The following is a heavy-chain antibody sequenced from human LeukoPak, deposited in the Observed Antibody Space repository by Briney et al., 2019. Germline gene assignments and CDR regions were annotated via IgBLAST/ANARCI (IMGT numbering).Heavy chain of an antibody. Sequence: PSETLSLTCTVSGGSISSGSYYWSWIRQPAGKGLEWIGRIYTSGSTNYNPSLKSRVTISVDTSKNQFSLKLSSVTAADTAVYYCARELHSGSYPDAFDIWGQGTMVTVSS. J-gene: IGHJ3*02. CDR1: GGSISSGSYY. D-gene: IGHD1-26*01. CDR3: ARELHSGSYPDAFDI. CDR2: IYTSGST. V-gene: IGHV4-61*02.